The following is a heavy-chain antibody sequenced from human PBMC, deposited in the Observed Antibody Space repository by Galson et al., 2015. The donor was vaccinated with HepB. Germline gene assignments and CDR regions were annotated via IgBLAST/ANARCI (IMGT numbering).Heavy chain of an antibody. CDR2: ISAYNGNT. V-gene: IGHV1-18*01. CDR3: ARASRARRGYSGYVISPDFDY. CDR1: GYTFTSYG. D-gene: IGHD5-12*01. J-gene: IGHJ4*02. Sequence: CKASGYTFTSYGISWVRQAPGQGLEWMGWISAYNGNTNYAQKLQGRVTMTTDTSTSTAYMELRSLRSDDTAVYYCARASRARRGYSGYVISPDFDYWGQGTLVTVSS.